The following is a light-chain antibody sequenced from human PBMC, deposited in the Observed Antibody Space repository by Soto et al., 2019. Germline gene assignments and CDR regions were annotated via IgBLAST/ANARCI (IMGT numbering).Light chain of an antibody. Sequence: DIQMTQSPSPLSASVGDRVIITCRASEGVRTHLNWYQQRPGKVPKLLINDISNLQRGVPSRFSGSGSGTDFTLTISSLQPEDIATYFCQQSFRIPTVGQGTKVDSK. CDR2: DIS. CDR3: QQSFRIPT. J-gene: IGKJ1*01. CDR1: EGVRTH. V-gene: IGKV1-39*01.